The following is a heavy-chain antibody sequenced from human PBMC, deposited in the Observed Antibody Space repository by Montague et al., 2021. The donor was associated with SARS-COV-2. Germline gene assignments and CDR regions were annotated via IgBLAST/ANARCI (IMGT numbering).Heavy chain of an antibody. CDR3: ARVRSSAWFDP. V-gene: IGHV4-31*03. D-gene: IGHD3-10*01. CDR2: IYYSGST. J-gene: IGHJ5*02. Sequence: TLSLTCTVSGGSISSGGYYWSWIRQHPGKGLEWIGYIYYSGSTYYNPSLKSRVTISVDTSKNQFSLKLNSVTAADTAVYYCARVRSSAWFDPWGQGTLVTVSS. CDR1: GGSISSGGYY.